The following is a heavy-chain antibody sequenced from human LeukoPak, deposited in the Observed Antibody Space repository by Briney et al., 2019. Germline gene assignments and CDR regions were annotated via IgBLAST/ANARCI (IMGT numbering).Heavy chain of an antibody. CDR3: ATLTSVEMTCYFDY. Sequence: SVKVSCKASGGTFSSYAISWVRQAPGQGLEWMGRIIPILGIANYAQKFQGRVTITADKSTSTAYMELSSLRSEDTAVYYCATLTSVEMTCYFDYWGQGTLVTVSS. CDR2: IIPILGIA. J-gene: IGHJ4*02. D-gene: IGHD3-9*01. CDR1: GGTFSSYA. V-gene: IGHV1-69*04.